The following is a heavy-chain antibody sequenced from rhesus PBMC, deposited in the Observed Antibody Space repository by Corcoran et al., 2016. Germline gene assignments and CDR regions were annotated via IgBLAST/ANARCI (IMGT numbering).Heavy chain of an antibody. J-gene: IGHJ4*01. D-gene: IGHD2-15*01. CDR1: GGSISINY. V-gene: IGHV4-173*01. CDR2: ISGSGGST. CDR3: ARDGGSSTFDY. Sequence: QLQLQESGPGLVKSSETLSLTCAVSGGSISINYWSWIRQPPGKGLEWIGRISGSGGSTDYNPSRKSRVTISTDTSKNQFSLKLSSVTAADTAVYYCARDGGSSTFDYWGQGVLVTVSS.